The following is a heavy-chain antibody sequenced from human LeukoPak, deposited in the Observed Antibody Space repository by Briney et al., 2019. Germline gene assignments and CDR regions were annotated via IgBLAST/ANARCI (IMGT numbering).Heavy chain of an antibody. J-gene: IGHJ4*02. V-gene: IGHV1-18*01. D-gene: IGHD1-1*01. CDR1: GYTFTSYG. CDR3: ARDTDPVNWNDGFFYY. CDR2: ISAYNGNT. Sequence: ASVKVSCKASGYTFTSYGISWVRQAPGQRLEWMGWISAYNGNTNYAQKLQGRVTMTTDTSTSTAYMELRSLRSDDTAVYYCARDTDPVNWNDGFFYYWGQGTLVTVSS.